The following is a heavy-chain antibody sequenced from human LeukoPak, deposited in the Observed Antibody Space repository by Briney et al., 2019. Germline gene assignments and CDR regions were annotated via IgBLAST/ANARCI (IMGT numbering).Heavy chain of an antibody. J-gene: IGHJ3*02. CDR2: IKQDGSEK. CDR3: ASEEWGDAFDI. Sequence: PGGSLRLSCAASGFTFSSYWMSWVRQAPGKGLEWVANIKQDGSEKYYVDSAKGRFTISRDNAKNSLYLQMNSLRAEDTAVYYCASEEWGDAFDIWGQGTMVTVSS. V-gene: IGHV3-7*01. D-gene: IGHD3-3*01. CDR1: GFTFSSYW.